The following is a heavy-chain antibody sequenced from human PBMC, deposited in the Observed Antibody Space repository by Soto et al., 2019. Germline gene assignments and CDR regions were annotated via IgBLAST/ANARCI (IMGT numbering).Heavy chain of an antibody. D-gene: IGHD3-10*02. CDR3: AWEGYYYVTPVHPRWFDP. Sequence: GGSLRLSCAASGFSFNTYNMNWVRQAPGKGLEWVSSISSSGSFIHYADSVKGRFTISRDNAKNSLYLQMSSLRAEDTAVYYCAWEGYYYVTPVHPRWFDPRGQGTLVTVS. J-gene: IGHJ5*02. V-gene: IGHV3-21*01. CDR2: ISSSGSFI. CDR1: GFSFNTYN.